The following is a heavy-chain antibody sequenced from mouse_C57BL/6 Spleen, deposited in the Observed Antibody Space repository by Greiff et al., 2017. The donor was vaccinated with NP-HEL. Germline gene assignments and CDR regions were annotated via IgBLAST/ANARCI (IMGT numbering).Heavy chain of an antibody. Sequence: QVQLQQSGPELVKPGASVKISCKASGYAFSSSWMNWVKQRPGKGLEWIGRIYPGDGDTNYNGKFKGKATLTADKSSSTAYMQLSSLTSEDSAVYFCARDYGSSRGYFDVGGTGTTVTVSS. CDR1: GYAFSSSW. CDR3: ARDYGSSRGYFDV. J-gene: IGHJ1*03. V-gene: IGHV1-82*01. D-gene: IGHD1-1*01. CDR2: IYPGDGDT.